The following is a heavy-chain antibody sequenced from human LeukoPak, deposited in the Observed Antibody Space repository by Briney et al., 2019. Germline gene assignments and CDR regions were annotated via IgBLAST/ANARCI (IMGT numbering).Heavy chain of an antibody. CDR3: ARVGVAVAGTKDAFGI. CDR2: IYSGGST. V-gene: IGHV3-53*01. J-gene: IGHJ3*02. Sequence: GGSLRLSCAASGFTVSSNYMSWVRQAPGKGLEWVSVIYSGGSTYYADSVKGRFTISRDNSKNTLYLQMNSLRAEDTAVYYCARVGVAVAGTKDAFGIWGQGTMVTVSS. D-gene: IGHD6-19*01. CDR1: GFTVSSNY.